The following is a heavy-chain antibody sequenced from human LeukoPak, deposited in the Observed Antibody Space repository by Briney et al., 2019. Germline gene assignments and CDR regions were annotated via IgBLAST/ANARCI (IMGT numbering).Heavy chain of an antibody. CDR3: ARESDIAVAGTGFDY. D-gene: IGHD6-19*01. J-gene: IGHJ4*02. CDR2: INLIGGST. CDR1: GYTFTSYY. V-gene: IGHV1-46*01. Sequence: GAPVKVSCKASGYTFTSYYMHWVRQAPGQGLEWMGIINLIGGSTRYAQKFQGRVTMTRDTSTSTVYMELSSLRSEDTAVYYCARESDIAVAGTGFDYWGQGTLVIVSS.